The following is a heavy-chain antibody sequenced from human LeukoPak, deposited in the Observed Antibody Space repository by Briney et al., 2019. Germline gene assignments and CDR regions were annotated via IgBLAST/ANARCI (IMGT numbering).Heavy chain of an antibody. CDR3: ARHTHARIAATSNYFDY. D-gene: IGHD6-13*01. Sequence: PGESLKISCQGSGYRFTSYWIGWVRQMPGKGLEWMGIIYPGDSDAKYSPSFQGQVTISADKSISTAYLQWNSLKASDTAMYYCARHTHARIAATSNYFDYWGQGTLVTVSS. V-gene: IGHV5-51*01. CDR1: GYRFTSYW. CDR2: IYPGDSDA. J-gene: IGHJ4*02.